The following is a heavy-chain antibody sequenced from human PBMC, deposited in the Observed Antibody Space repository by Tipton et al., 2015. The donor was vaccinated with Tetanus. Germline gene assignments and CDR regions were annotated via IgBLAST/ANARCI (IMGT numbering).Heavy chain of an antibody. D-gene: IGHD6-25*01. J-gene: IGHJ4*02. CDR3: ASGSALDY. CDR2: ISGTGSTI. V-gene: IGHV3-48*01. Sequence: GSLRLSCAGSGFTFGIYAMSWVRQAPGKGLEWLSYISGTGSTIDYADSVKGRFTISRDNAKNSLYLQMNSLRVEDTAVYYCASGSALDYWGQGSLVTVSS. CDR1: GFTFGIYA.